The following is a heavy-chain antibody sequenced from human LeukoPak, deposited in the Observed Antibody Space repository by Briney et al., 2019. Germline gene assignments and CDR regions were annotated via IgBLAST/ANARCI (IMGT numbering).Heavy chain of an antibody. J-gene: IGHJ6*03. CDR3: ARDKDYYYMDV. Sequence: SETLSLTCAVSGYSISSGYYWGWIRQPPGKGLEWIGSIYHSGSTYYNPSLKSRVTISVDTSKNQFSLKLSSVTAADTAVYYCARDKDYYYMDVWGKGTTVTVPS. CDR1: GYSISSGYY. CDR2: IYHSGST. V-gene: IGHV4-38-2*02.